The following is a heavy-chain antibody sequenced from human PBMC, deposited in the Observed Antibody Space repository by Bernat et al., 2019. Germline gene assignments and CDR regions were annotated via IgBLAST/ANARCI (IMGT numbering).Heavy chain of an antibody. V-gene: IGHV3-7*01. CDR1: GFTFSSYW. Sequence: EVQLVESGGGLVQPGGSLRLSCAASGFTFSSYWMSWVRQAPGKGLEWVANIKQDGSEKYYVDSVKGRFTISRDNAKNSLYLQMNSLRAEDTAVYYCARDPPYSGSYYFDYWGQGTLVTVSS. J-gene: IGHJ4*02. D-gene: IGHD1-26*01. CDR2: IKQDGSEK. CDR3: ARDPPYSGSYYFDY.